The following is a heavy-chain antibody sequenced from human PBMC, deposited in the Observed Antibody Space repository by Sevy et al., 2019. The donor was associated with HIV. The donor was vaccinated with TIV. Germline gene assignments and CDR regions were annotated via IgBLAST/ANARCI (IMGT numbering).Heavy chain of an antibody. V-gene: IGHV3-33*01. CDR3: AREGDDSSGYYSS. CDR1: GFTFSSYG. D-gene: IGHD3-22*01. CDR2: IWYDGSNK. J-gene: IGHJ5*02. Sequence: GGSLRLSCAASGFTFSSYGMHWVRQAPGKGLEWVAVIWYDGSNKYYADSVKGRFTISRDNSKNTLYLQMNSLRAEDTAVYYCAREGDDSSGYYSSWGQGTLVTVSS.